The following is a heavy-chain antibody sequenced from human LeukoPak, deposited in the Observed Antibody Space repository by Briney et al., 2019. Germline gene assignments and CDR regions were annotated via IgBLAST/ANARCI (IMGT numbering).Heavy chain of an antibody. V-gene: IGHV3-73*01. CDR1: GSTFSGSA. CDR3: TRPYYDSSGYYYDAFDI. J-gene: IGHJ3*02. Sequence: QTGGSLRLSCAASGSTFSGSAMHWVRQASGKGLEWVGRIRSKANSYATAYAASVKGRFTISRDDSKNTAYLQMNSLKTEDTAVYYCTRPYYDSSGYYYDAFDIWGQGTMVTVSS. CDR2: IRSKANSYAT. D-gene: IGHD3-22*01.